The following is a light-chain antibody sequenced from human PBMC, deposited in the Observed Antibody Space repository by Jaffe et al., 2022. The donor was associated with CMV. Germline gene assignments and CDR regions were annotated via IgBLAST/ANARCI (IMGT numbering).Light chain of an antibody. CDR1: SSDVGSYNY. V-gene: IGLV2-14*03. CDR3: SSYTSSSTRVV. CDR2: DVS. Sequence: QSALTQPASVSGSPGQSITISCTGTSSDVGSYNYVSWYQQHPGKAPKLMIYDVSNRPSGVSNRFSGSKSDNTASLTISGLQTDDEADYYCSSYTSSSTRVVFGGGTKLTVL. J-gene: IGLJ2*01.